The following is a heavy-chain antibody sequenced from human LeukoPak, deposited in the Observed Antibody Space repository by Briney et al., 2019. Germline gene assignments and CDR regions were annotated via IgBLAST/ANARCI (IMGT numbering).Heavy chain of an antibody. J-gene: IGHJ4*02. CDR3: ARMSGYPMEAFDY. V-gene: IGHV4-59*01. Sequence: SETLSLTCTVSGGSISSYYWSWIRQPPGKGLEWIGYIYYTGSTNYNPSLKSRVTISVDTSKNQFSLRLSSVTAADTALYYCARMSGYPMEAFDYWGQGTLVTVSS. CDR2: IYYTGST. D-gene: IGHD5-12*01. CDR1: GGSISSYY.